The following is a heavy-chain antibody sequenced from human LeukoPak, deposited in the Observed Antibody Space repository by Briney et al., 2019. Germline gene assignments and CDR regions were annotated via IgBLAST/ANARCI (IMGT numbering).Heavy chain of an antibody. CDR3: ARKTGGYSSSWCRKAVYYFDY. Sequence: SETLSLTCTVSGGSISSSSYYWGWIRQPPGKGLEWIGSIYYSGSTYYNPSLKSRVTISVDTSKNQFSLKLSSVTAADTAVYYCARKTGGYSSSWCRKAVYYFDYWGQGTLVTVSS. J-gene: IGHJ4*02. CDR1: GGSISSSSYY. V-gene: IGHV4-39*01. CDR2: IYYSGST. D-gene: IGHD6-13*01.